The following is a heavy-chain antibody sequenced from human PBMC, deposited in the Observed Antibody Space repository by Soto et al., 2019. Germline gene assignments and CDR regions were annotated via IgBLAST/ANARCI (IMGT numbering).Heavy chain of an antibody. Sequence: QVQLVESGGGVVQPGRSLRLSCAASGFTFSSYGMHWVRQAPGKGLEWVAVIWYDGSNKYYADSVKGRFTISRDNSKNTLYLQMNSLRAEDTAVYYCARRTIFGGYYYYGMDVWGQGTTVTVSS. J-gene: IGHJ6*02. CDR3: ARRTIFGGYYYYGMDV. CDR2: IWYDGSNK. CDR1: GFTFSSYG. D-gene: IGHD3-3*01. V-gene: IGHV3-33*01.